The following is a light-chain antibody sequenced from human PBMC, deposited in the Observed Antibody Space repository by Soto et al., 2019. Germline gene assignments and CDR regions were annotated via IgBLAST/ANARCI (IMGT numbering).Light chain of an antibody. CDR2: AAS. Sequence: AIRMTQSPSSLSASTGDRVTISCRARQGISSSLAWYQKKPWKAPKLLIYAASTLQSGVPSRFRGSGSGTDFTLTILCLQSEDFATYYCQQYYRYPRAFGQGNKGDIK. V-gene: IGKV1-8*01. CDR1: QGISSS. J-gene: IGKJ1*01. CDR3: QQYYRYPRA.